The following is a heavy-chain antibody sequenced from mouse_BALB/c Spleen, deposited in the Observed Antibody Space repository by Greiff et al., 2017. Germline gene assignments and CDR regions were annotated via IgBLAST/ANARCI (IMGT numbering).Heavy chain of an antibody. CDR1: GFTFSSYG. Sequence: DVKLVESGGDLVKPGGSLKLSCAASGFTFSSYGMSWVRQTPDKRLEWVATISSGGSYTYYPDSVKGRFTISRDNAKNTLYLQMSSLKSEDTAMYYCARQGDYDVGYYFDYWGQGTTLTVSS. J-gene: IGHJ2*01. CDR3: ARQGDYDVGYYFDY. D-gene: IGHD2-4*01. CDR2: ISSGGSYT. V-gene: IGHV5-6*02.